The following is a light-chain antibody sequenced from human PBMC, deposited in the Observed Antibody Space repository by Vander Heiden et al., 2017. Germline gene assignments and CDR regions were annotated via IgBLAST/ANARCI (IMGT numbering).Light chain of an antibody. CDR2: KDS. J-gene: IGLJ1*01. CDR3: QSTDSSQSQYV. Sequence: SYELTQPPPVSVSPGQTARITCSGDVLPKQYAYWYQQKPGQAPVVIIYKDSERPSGIPERFSGSTSGSTVTLTISGVQAEDEADYYCQSTDSSQSQYVFGAGTKVIV. V-gene: IGLV3-25*03. CDR1: VLPKQY.